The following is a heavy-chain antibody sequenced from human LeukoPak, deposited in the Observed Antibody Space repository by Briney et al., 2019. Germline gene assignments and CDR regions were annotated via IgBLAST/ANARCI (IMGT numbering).Heavy chain of an antibody. CDR2: IDPSDSYT. J-gene: IGHJ6*02. V-gene: IGHV5-10-1*01. CDR1: GYSFTSYW. CDR3: ARHLAYCGGDCYSYGMDV. Sequence: HGASLKISCKGSGYSFTSYWISWVRQMPGKGLEWRGRIDPSDSYTNYSPSFQGHVTISADKSISTAYLQWSSLKASDTAMYYCARHLAYCGGDCYSYGMDVSGQGTTVTVSS. D-gene: IGHD2-21*01.